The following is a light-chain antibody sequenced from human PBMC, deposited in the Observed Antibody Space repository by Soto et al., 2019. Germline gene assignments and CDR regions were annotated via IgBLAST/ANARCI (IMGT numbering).Light chain of an antibody. CDR3: CSYAGTTHV. V-gene: IGLV2-11*01. CDR2: DVS. J-gene: IGLJ1*01. Sequence: SALTQPPSVSGSPGQSVTISCTGTSSDIGGYNYVSWYQQLPSKAPKLMIYDVSKRPSGVPDRFSGSNSGNTASLTISGLQAEDEADYYGCSYAGTTHVFGTGTKLTVL. CDR1: SSDIGGYNY.